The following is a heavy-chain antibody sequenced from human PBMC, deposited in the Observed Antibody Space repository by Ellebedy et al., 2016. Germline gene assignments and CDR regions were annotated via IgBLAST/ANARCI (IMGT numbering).Heavy chain of an antibody. CDR2: ISGGGGST. CDR1: GFTFSDYS. D-gene: IGHD1-26*01. J-gene: IGHJ4*02. Sequence: GESLKISXAASGFTFSDYSMNWVRQAPGKGLECVSAISGGGGSTSYADSVKGRFPISRDNSKNTLYLQMNSLRDEDTAVYYCAKGIRGSSPANFGGWGQGTLVTVSS. V-gene: IGHV3-23*01. CDR3: AKGIRGSSPANFGG.